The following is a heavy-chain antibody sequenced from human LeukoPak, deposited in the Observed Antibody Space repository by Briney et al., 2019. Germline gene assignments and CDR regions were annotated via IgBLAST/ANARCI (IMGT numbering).Heavy chain of an antibody. Sequence: ASVKVSCKASGYTFTSYDINWVRQATGQGLEWMGWMNPNSGNTGYVQKFQGRVTITRNTSISTAYMELSSLRSEDTAVYYCARGHLLSPWYHIVVVPAAMSYYYMDVWGKGTTVTVSS. CDR1: GYTFTSYD. CDR2: MNPNSGNT. CDR3: ARGHLLSPWYHIVVVPAAMSYYYMDV. D-gene: IGHD2-2*01. J-gene: IGHJ6*03. V-gene: IGHV1-8*03.